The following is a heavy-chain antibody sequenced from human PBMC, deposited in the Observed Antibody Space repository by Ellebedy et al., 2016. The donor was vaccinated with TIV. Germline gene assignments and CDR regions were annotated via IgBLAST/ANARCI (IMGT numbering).Heavy chain of an antibody. D-gene: IGHD5-18*01. J-gene: IGHJ4*02. CDR2: IYPGGSDT. Sequence: GESLKISXKGSGYSFSKYWIAWVRQLPGKGPEWMGIIYPGGSDTRYSPSFQGQVTISADTSISTAYLQWSSLKASDNAMYFCAVTRTKTAMDHFDYWGQGTLVTVSS. CDR3: AVTRTKTAMDHFDY. CDR1: GYSFSKYW. V-gene: IGHV5-51*01.